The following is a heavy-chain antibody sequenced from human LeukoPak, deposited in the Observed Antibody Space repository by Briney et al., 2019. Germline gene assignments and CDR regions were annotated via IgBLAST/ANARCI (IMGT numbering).Heavy chain of an antibody. CDR3: AKGASGYSSGWYKRESYFDY. CDR1: GFTFSSYA. CDR2: ISGSGGST. D-gene: IGHD6-19*01. V-gene: IGHV3-23*01. Sequence: GGSLRLSCAASGFTFSSYAMSWVRQAPGKGLEWVSAISGSGGSTYYADSVKGRFTISRDTSKNTLYLQMNRLRAADTAVYYCAKGASGYSSGWYKRESYFDYWGQGALVTVSS. J-gene: IGHJ4*02.